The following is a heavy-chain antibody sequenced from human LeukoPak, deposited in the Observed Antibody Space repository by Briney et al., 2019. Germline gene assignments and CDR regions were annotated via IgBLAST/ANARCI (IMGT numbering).Heavy chain of an antibody. CDR1: GFTFSSYE. CDR3: ARDSSWGWLQLTYSPYFDY. V-gene: IGHV3-48*03. Sequence: PGGSLRLSCAASGFTFSSYEMNWVRQAPGKGLEWVSYISSSGSTIYYADSVKGRFTISRDNAKNSLYLQMNSLRAEDTAVYYCARDSSWGWLQLTYSPYFDYWGQGTLVTVSS. J-gene: IGHJ4*02. CDR2: ISSSGSTI. D-gene: IGHD5-24*01.